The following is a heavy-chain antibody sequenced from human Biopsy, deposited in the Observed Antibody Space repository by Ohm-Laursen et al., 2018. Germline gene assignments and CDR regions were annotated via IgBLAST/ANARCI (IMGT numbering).Heavy chain of an antibody. CDR3: ARAKSVLDYFYGLDV. CDR2: ISSRGTSI. CDR1: GFSFSDYY. D-gene: IGHD5/OR15-5a*01. J-gene: IGHJ6*02. Sequence: GSLRLSCAASGFSFSDYYMSWLRQAPGKGLEWLSYISSRGTSINNADSVKGRFTISRDNAKKSLYLQMDSLRAEDTAVYYCARAKSVLDYFYGLDVWSQGTTVTVSS. V-gene: IGHV3-11*01.